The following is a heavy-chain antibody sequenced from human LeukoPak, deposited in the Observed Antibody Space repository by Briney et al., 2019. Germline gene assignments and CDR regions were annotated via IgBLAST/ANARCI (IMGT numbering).Heavy chain of an antibody. CDR3: AKSTGYSTTGRDFDS. CDR1: GFTFRRYD. D-gene: IGHD6-13*01. V-gene: IGHV3-23*01. Sequence: GGSLRLSCAASGFTFRRYDMNWVRQAPGKGLEWVSDISGGGATTFYADSVKGRFTISRDNSKNTLYLQLSSLRAEDTAVYYCAKSTGYSTTGRDFDSWGRGTLVTVSS. CDR2: ISGGGATT. J-gene: IGHJ4*02.